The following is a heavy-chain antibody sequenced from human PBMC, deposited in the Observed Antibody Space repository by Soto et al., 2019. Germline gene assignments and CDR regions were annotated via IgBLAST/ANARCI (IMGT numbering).Heavy chain of an antibody. V-gene: IGHV3-23*01. D-gene: IGHD5-18*01. CDR2: ISGSGGST. Sequence: ESLTLSCAASGFTFSSYAMSWVRQAPGKGLEWVSAISGSGGSTYYADSVKGRFTISRDNSKNTLYLHMNSLRAEDTAVYYCAKDRDEYSYGYFDYWGQGTLVTVSS. CDR1: GFTFSSYA. J-gene: IGHJ4*02. CDR3: AKDRDEYSYGYFDY.